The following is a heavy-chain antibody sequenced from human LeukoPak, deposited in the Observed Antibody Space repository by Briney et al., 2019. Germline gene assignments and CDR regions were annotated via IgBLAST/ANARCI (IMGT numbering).Heavy chain of an antibody. CDR1: GFTVSSNY. Sequence: PGGSLRLSCAASGFTVSSNYMSWVRQAPGKGLEWVSVIYSGGSTYYADSVKGRFTISRDNAKNSLYLQMNSLRAEDTAVYYCARRGGDAVVLSFYYFDYWGQGTLVTVSS. CDR2: IYSGGST. J-gene: IGHJ4*02. D-gene: IGHD4-23*01. CDR3: ARRGGDAVVLSFYYFDY. V-gene: IGHV3-53*01.